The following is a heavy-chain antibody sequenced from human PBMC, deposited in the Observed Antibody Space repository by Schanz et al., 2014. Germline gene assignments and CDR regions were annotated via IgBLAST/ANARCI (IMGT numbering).Heavy chain of an antibody. V-gene: IGHV3-20*04. Sequence: EVQLLESGGGLVQPGGSLRLSCVVSGFNFRNYWMSWVRQAPGKGLEWVSGINWNGGSTGYADSVKGRFTISRDNAKNSLYLQMNSLRAEDTALYYCAKDGIMVQGVIWERYFDSWGQGTLVTVSS. J-gene: IGHJ4*02. D-gene: IGHD3-10*01. CDR1: GFNFRNYW. CDR3: AKDGIMVQGVIWERYFDS. CDR2: INWNGGST.